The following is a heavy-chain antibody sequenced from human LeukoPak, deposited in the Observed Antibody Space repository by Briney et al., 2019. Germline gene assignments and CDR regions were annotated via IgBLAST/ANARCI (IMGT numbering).Heavy chain of an antibody. CDR1: GFTFSKFW. V-gene: IGHV3-21*01. CDR3: ARDRGYCSGGTCYALWDY. Sequence: GGSLRLSCAASGFTFSKFWMHWVRQAPGKRLEWVSSISSSSSYIYYADSVKGRFTISRDNAKNSLYLQMNSLRAEDTAVYYCARDRGYCSGGTCYALWDYWGQGTLVTVSS. J-gene: IGHJ4*02. CDR2: ISSSSSYI. D-gene: IGHD2-15*01.